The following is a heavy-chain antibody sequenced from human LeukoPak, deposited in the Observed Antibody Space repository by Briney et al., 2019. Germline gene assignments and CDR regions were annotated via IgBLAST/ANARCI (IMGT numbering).Heavy chain of an antibody. D-gene: IGHD3-22*01. CDR3: ARSDYYDSSGYYAGGDWFDP. CDR2: IYSSGST. V-gene: IGHV4-4*07. CDR1: GDSISTYY. Sequence: SETLSLTCTVSGDSISTYYWSWIRQPAGKGLEWIGRIYSSGSTNYNPSLKSRVTMSVDTSKNQFSLNLSSVTAADTAVYYCARSDYYDSSGYYAGGDWFDPWGQGTLVTVSS. J-gene: IGHJ5*02.